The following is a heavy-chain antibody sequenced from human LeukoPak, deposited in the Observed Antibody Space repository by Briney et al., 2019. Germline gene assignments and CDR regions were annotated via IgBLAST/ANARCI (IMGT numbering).Heavy chain of an antibody. Sequence: SETLSLTCTVSGGSFTTYYWTWIRQPPGKGLEWIGYIYDIGNTNYNPSLKSRVTTSVDTSKNQFSLKLSSVTAADTAVYYCARGSSGWYFDYWGQGSLVTVSS. CDR2: IYDIGNT. V-gene: IGHV4-59*12. CDR3: ARGSSGWYFDY. J-gene: IGHJ4*02. CDR1: GGSFTTYY. D-gene: IGHD6-19*01.